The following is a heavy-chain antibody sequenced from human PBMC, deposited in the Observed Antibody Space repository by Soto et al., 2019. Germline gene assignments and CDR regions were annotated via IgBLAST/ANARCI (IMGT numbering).Heavy chain of an antibody. CDR2: IYNSVNT. CDR3: ARGPSGATVGY. D-gene: IGHD3-10*01. J-gene: IGHJ4*02. V-gene: IGHV4-30-4*01. Sequence: QVQLQESGPGLVEPSQTLSLTCTVSGDSISNGYYTWSWIRQPPGKDLEWIGHIYNSVNTYSNPSLKSRVTISADTSKNQFSRKLSSVTAADTAVYYCARGPSGATVGYWGQGTLVTVSS. CDR1: GDSISNGYYT.